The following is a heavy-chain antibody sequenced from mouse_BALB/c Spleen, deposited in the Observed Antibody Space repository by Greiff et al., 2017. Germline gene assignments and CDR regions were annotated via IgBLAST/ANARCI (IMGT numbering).Heavy chain of an antibody. CDR3: ARRDYRYDGASCAY. Sequence: QVQLKESGPELVRPGESVKISCKGSGYTFTDYAMHWVKQSHAKSLEWIGVISIYYDNTNYNQKFKGKATMTVDKSSSTAYMELARLTSEDSAIYYCARRDYRYDGASCAYWGQGTLVTVSA. CDR1: GYTFTDYA. J-gene: IGHJ3*01. V-gene: IGHV1-67*01. CDR2: ISIYYDNT. D-gene: IGHD2-14*01.